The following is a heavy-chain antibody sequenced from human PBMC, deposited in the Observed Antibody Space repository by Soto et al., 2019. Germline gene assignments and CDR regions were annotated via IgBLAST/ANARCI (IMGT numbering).Heavy chain of an antibody. J-gene: IGHJ3*02. CDR2: IYYSGNT. Sequence: SETLSLTCTVSGGSISSSSYDWGWIRQPPGKGLEWIGSIYYSGNTYYNPSLKSRVTISVDTSKNQFSLKLISVTAADTAVYYCARNVVVPAPAAFDIWGQGTMVTVSS. D-gene: IGHD2-2*01. V-gene: IGHV4-39*01. CDR3: ARNVVVPAPAAFDI. CDR1: GGSISSSSYD.